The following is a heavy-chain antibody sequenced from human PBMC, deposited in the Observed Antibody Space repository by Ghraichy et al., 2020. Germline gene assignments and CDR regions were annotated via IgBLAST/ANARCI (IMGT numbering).Heavy chain of an antibody. J-gene: IGHJ4*02. D-gene: IGHD2-15*01. CDR3: VRDGCSGRTCTFYN. CDR2: IGSGGSSS. Sequence: SYIGSGGSSSYYADSVKGRFTISRDNAKNSVYLDMNSLRAEDTALYYCVRDGCSGRTCTFYNWGQRAL. V-gene: IGHV3-48*03.